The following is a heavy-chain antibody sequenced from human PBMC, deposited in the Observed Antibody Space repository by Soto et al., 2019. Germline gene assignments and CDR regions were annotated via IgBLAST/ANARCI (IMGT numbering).Heavy chain of an antibody. CDR3: AREPVLRFLEWSGYYYYGMDV. Sequence: GSLRLSCAASGFTFSSYAMHWVRQAPGKGLEWVAVISYDGSNKYYADSVKGRFTISRDNSKNTLYLQMNSLRAEDTAVYYCAREPVLRFLEWSGYYYYGMDVWGQGTTVTVSS. CDR1: GFTFSSYA. V-gene: IGHV3-30-3*01. J-gene: IGHJ6*02. CDR2: ISYDGSNK. D-gene: IGHD3-3*01.